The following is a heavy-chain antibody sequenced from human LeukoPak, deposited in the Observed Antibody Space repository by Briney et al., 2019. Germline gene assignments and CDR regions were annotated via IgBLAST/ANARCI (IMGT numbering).Heavy chain of an antibody. J-gene: IGHJ1*01. CDR1: GFTFSTYA. Sequence: GGSLRLSCEASGFTFSTYAMSWVRQAPGKGLEWVSTVTSAGNTYYPDSVKGRFTISRDNSQNTLYLQMNSLRAEDTAVYYCAKGMPRGPTPFFQHWGQGTLVTVSS. D-gene: IGHD3-10*01. V-gene: IGHV3-23*01. CDR3: AKGMPRGPTPFFQH. CDR2: VTSAGNT.